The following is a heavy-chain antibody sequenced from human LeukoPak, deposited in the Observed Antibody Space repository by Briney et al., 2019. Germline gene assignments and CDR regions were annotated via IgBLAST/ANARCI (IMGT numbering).Heavy chain of an antibody. V-gene: IGHV3-23*01. J-gene: IGHJ1*01. Sequence: GGSLRLSCAASGFTFSSYAMNWVRQAPGKGLEWISSISGSGDNTYYADSVKGRFTISRDNSKNTLYLQMNSLRAEDTAVYYCAKDSGGYCSSTSCYPRYFQHWGQGTLVTVSS. D-gene: IGHD2-2*01. CDR1: GFTFSSYA. CDR3: AKDSGGYCSSTSCYPRYFQH. CDR2: ISGSGDNT.